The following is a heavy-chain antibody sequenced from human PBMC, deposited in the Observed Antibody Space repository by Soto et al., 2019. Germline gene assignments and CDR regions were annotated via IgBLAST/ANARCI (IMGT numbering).Heavy chain of an antibody. Sequence: ASVKVSCKASGYTFTSYDINWVRQATGQGLEWMGWMNPNSGNTGYAQKFQGRVTMTRNTSISTAYMELSSLRSEDTAVDYCARLRYYYGSGSPNWFDPWGQGTLVSVAS. CDR2: MNPNSGNT. J-gene: IGHJ5*02. D-gene: IGHD3-10*01. CDR1: GYTFTSYD. CDR3: ARLRYYYGSGSPNWFDP. V-gene: IGHV1-8*01.